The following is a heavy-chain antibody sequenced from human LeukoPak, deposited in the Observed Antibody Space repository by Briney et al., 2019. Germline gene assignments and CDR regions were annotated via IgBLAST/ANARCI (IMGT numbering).Heavy chain of an antibody. V-gene: IGHV3-33*01. CDR3: ARRGDGYGGMTARYFQH. CDR1: GFTFSSYG. J-gene: IGHJ1*01. D-gene: IGHD4-23*01. Sequence: GGSLRLSCAASGFTFSSYGMHWVRQAPGKGLEWVAVIWYDGSNKYCADSVKGRFTISRDNSKNTLYLQMNSRRAEDTAVYYCARRGDGYGGMTARYFQHWGQGTLVTVSS. CDR2: IWYDGSNK.